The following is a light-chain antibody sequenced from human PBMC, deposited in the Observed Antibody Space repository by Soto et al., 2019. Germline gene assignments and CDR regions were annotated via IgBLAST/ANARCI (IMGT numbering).Light chain of an antibody. CDR1: SSDVGGYNH. J-gene: IGLJ3*02. CDR2: EVT. CDR3: SSYTSSDTWV. Sequence: QSVLTQPASVSGSPGQSITISCTGTSSDVGGYNHVSWYQQHPDKAPKLIIYEVTNRPSGVSYRFSGSKSGNTAFLTISGLQSEDESDYYCSSYTSSDTWVFGGGTKLTVL. V-gene: IGLV2-14*01.